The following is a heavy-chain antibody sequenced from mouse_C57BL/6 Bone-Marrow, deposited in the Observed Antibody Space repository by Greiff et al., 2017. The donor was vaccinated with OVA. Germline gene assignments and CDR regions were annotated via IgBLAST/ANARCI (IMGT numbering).Heavy chain of an antibody. Sequence: ESGPGLVKPSQSLSLTCSVTGYSITSGYYWNWIRQFPGNKLEWMGYISYDGSNNYNPSLKNRIPITRDTSTNQFFLKLNSVTTEDTATYYCASLYYDYDGAYWGQGTLVTVSA. CDR3: ASLYYDYDGAY. J-gene: IGHJ3*01. D-gene: IGHD2-4*01. CDR1: GYSITSGYY. CDR2: ISYDGSN. V-gene: IGHV3-6*01.